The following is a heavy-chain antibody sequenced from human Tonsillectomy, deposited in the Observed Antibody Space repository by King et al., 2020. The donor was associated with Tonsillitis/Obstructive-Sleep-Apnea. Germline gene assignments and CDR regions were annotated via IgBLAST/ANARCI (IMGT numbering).Heavy chain of an antibody. CDR3: ARLGYCSSSRCLSDY. D-gene: IGHD2-2*01. V-gene: IGHV4-59*01. Sequence: QLQLQESGPGLVKPSETLSLTCTVSGGSISNYYWDWIRPPPGKGLAWIGHIHYSGSSGYNPSLRSRVTISVDTSKNQFSLELDSVTAADTAIYYCARLGYCSSSRCLSDYWGQGILVTVSS. J-gene: IGHJ4*02. CDR2: IHYSGSS. CDR1: GGSISNYY.